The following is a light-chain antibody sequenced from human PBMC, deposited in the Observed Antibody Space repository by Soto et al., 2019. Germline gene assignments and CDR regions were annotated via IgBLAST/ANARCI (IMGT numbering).Light chain of an antibody. CDR1: QRISNW. Sequence: DIQMTQSPSTLSVSVGDRVTITCRASQRISNWLAWYQQKPGKAPKLVIYRASTLESGVPSRFSGSGSGTEFTLTISSLQPDDFATYFCQQYNSYSGTFGPGTKVDIK. CDR2: RAS. CDR3: QQYNSYSGT. V-gene: IGKV1-5*03. J-gene: IGKJ3*01.